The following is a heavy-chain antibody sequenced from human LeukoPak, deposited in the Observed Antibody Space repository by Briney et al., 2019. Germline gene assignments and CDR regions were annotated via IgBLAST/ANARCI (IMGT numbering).Heavy chain of an antibody. CDR2: IGTAGDT. CDR3: VRQQVAGTGDYGMDV. D-gene: IGHD6-19*01. Sequence: PGGSLRLSCAVSGFTFSSSDMHWVRQATGKGLEWVAGIGTAGDTYHSSSVKGRFTISRENAEDSLYLQMNSLRAGDTAVYICVRQQVAGTGDYGMDVWGQGTTVTVSS. CDR1: GFTFSSSD. V-gene: IGHV3-13*01. J-gene: IGHJ6*02.